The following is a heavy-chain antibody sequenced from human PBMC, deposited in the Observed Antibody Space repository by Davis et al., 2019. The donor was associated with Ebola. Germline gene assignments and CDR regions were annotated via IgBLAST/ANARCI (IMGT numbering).Heavy chain of an antibody. V-gene: IGHV4-59*08. CDR1: GGSISSYY. D-gene: IGHD1-26*01. Sequence: MPSETLSLTCTVSGGSISSYYWSWIRQPPGKGLEWIGYIYYSGSTNYNPSLKSRVTISVDTSKNQFSLKLSSVTAADTAVYYCARARRIVGATYFDYWGQGTLVTVSS. CDR3: ARARRIVGATYFDY. J-gene: IGHJ4*02. CDR2: IYYSGST.